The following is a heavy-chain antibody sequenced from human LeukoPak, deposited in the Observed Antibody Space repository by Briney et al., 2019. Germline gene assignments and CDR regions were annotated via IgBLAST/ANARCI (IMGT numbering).Heavy chain of an antibody. V-gene: IGHV1-18*01. J-gene: IGHJ4*02. D-gene: IGHD6-19*01. CDR1: GYTFTSYG. CDR2: ISAYNGNT. Sequence: ASVKVSCKASGYTFTSYGISWVRQAPGQGLEWMGWISAYNGNTNYAQKLQGSVTVTTDTSTSTAYMELRSLRSDDTAVYYCARDSSTWLVPGIPFDYWGQGTLVTVSS. CDR3: ARDSSTWLVPGIPFDY.